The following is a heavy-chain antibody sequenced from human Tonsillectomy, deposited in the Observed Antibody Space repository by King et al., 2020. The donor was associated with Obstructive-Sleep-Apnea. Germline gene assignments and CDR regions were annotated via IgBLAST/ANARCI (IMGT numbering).Heavy chain of an antibody. CDR2: IYCNDDK. Sequence: QFTLKESGPTLVKPTQTLTLTCTFSWFSLSTSVVGVGWIRQPPGKALEWLALIYCNDDKRYSPSLKSRLTITKDTSTNQVVLTMTNMDPVDTATYYCAHALRYFDWPSYYFDYWGQGTLVTVSS. D-gene: IGHD3-9*01. CDR3: AHALRYFDWPSYYFDY. CDR1: WFSLSTSVVG. J-gene: IGHJ4*02. V-gene: IGHV2-5*01.